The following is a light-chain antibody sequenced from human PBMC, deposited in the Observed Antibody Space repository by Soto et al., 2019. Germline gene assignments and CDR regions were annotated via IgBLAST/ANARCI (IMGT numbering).Light chain of an antibody. Sequence: EIVLTQSPATLSLSPGERATLSCRASQSVSSYLAWYQQKPGQAPRLLIYDASNRATGIPARFSGSGSGTDFTLTISSLEPEDFAVYYCQRRSFFGQGTRLEIK. CDR2: DAS. CDR1: QSVSSY. V-gene: IGKV3-11*01. J-gene: IGKJ5*01. CDR3: QRRSF.